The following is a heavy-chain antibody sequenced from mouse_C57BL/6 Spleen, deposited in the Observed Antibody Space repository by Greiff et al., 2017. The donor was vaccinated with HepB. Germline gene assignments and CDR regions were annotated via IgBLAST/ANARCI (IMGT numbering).Heavy chain of an antibody. J-gene: IGHJ3*01. D-gene: IGHD3-2*02. CDR3: ARSDSSGYWFAY. CDR2: IDPSDSYT. Sequence: VQLQQPGAELVKPGASVKLSCKASGYTFTSYWMQWVKQRPGQGLEWIGEIDPSDSYTNYNQKFKGKATLTVDTSSSTAYMQLSSPTSEDSAVYYCARSDSSGYWFAYWGQGTLVTVSA. V-gene: IGHV1-50*01. CDR1: GYTFTSYW.